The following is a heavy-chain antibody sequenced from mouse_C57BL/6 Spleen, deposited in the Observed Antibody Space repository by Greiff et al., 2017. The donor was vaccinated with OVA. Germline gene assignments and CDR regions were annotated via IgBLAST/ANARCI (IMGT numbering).Heavy chain of an antibody. CDR2: ISSGGSYT. J-gene: IGHJ2*01. CDR1: GFTFSSYG. V-gene: IGHV5-6*01. Sequence: EVMLVESGGDLVKPGGSLKLSCAASGFTFSSYGMSWVRQTPDKRLEWVATISSGGSYTYYPDSVKGRFTISRDNAKNTLYLQMSSLKSEDTAMYYCARQVAPYFDYWGQGTTLTVSS. CDR3: ARQVAPYFDY. D-gene: IGHD1-1*02.